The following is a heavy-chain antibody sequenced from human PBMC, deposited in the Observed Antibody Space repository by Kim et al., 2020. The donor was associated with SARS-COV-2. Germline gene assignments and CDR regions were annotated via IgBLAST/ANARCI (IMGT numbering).Heavy chain of an antibody. CDR1: GGSIRSYY. Sequence: SETLSLTCTVSGGSIRSYYWTWNRQSPGKGLEWIGHIYYSGDTNYNPSLKNRVAISVDTSNNQFSLKLTSVTADDTAVYYCARGYYDSSGDLAYWGQGILVTVST. V-gene: IGHV4-59*13. J-gene: IGHJ4*02. D-gene: IGHD3-22*01. CDR2: IYYSGDT. CDR3: ARGYYDSSGDLAY.